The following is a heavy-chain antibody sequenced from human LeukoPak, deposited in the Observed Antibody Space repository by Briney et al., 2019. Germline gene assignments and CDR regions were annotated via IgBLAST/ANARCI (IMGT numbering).Heavy chain of an antibody. V-gene: IGHV4-59*01. CDR2: IYYSGST. CDR3: ARGRGRFGVSYFDY. D-gene: IGHD3-10*01. CDR1: GGSISSYY. Sequence: SETLSLTCTVSGGSISSYYWSWIRQPPGKGLEWIGYIYYSGSTNYNPSLKSRVTISVDTSKNQFSLKLSSVTAADTAVYYCARGRGRFGVSYFDYWGQGTLVTVSS. J-gene: IGHJ4*02.